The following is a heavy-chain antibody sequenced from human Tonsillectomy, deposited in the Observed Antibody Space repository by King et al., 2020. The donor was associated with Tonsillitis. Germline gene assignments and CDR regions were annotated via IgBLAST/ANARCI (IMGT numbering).Heavy chain of an antibody. D-gene: IGHD5-18*01. CDR3: AKEGRYTYGHFPY. Sequence: VQLVESGGGLVQPGGSLRLSCVGSGNTFTTDAHMSWVRQAPGKGLEWVSGISGSGGATYYADSVRGRFTISRDNSKNTVFLQMHSLRGEDTAVYFCAKEGRYTYGHFPYWGQGTMVTVSS. J-gene: IGHJ4*02. CDR2: ISGSGGAT. V-gene: IGHV3-23*04. CDR1: GNTFTTDA.